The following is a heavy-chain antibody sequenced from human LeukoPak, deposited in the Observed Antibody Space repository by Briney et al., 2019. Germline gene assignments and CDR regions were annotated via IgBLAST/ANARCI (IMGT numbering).Heavy chain of an antibody. CDR1: GGSISGYY. CDR2: IYYSGST. V-gene: IGHV4-59*01. J-gene: IGHJ4*02. D-gene: IGHD3-16*01. CDR3: ARGKGYFDY. Sequence: TLSLTCTVSGGSISGYYWSWIRQTPGEGLDWIGYIYYSGSTNYNPSLKSRVTISVDTPRNQFSLKLTSVTTADTAVYYCARGKGYFDYWDQGTLVTVSS.